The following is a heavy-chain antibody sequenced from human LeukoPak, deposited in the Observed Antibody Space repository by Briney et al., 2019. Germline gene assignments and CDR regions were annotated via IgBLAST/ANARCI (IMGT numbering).Heavy chain of an antibody. CDR2: IYYSGST. J-gene: IGHJ3*02. CDR3: ARGVTMIVTENDAFDI. CDR1: GGSISSSSYY. Sequence: SETLSLTCTVSGGSISSSSYYWGWIRQPPGKGLEWIGSIYYSGSTYYNPSLKSRVTISVDTSKNQFSLKLSSVTAADTAVYYCARGVTMIVTENDAFDIWGQGTMVTVSS. V-gene: IGHV4-39*07. D-gene: IGHD3-22*01.